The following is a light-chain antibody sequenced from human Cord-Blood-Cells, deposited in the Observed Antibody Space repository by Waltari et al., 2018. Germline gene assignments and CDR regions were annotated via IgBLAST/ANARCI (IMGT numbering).Light chain of an antibody. CDR2: GAS. Sequence: IVMTQSTATLSVSPGERATLSCRASQSVSSTLAWYQQKPGQAPRLLIYGASTRATGIPARFSGSGSGTEFTLTISSLQSEDFAVYYCQQYNNWPHWAFGPGTKVDIK. CDR3: QQYNNWPHWA. J-gene: IGKJ3*01. CDR1: QSVSST. V-gene: IGKV3-15*01.